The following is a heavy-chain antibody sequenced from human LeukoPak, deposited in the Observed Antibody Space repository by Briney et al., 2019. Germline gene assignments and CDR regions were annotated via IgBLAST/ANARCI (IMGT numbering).Heavy chain of an antibody. V-gene: IGHV3-11*06. D-gene: IGHD3-10*01. CDR3: AKSCLGDSYGMDV. CDR2: ISSSSSYT. CDR1: RFTFSDYY. Sequence: PGGSLRLSCAASRFTFSDYYMSWISQARGKGLEWVSYISSSSSYTNYADSVKGRFTISRDNTKNSLYLQMNSLRAEDTAVYYCAKSCLGDSYGMDVWGKGTTITVSS. J-gene: IGHJ6*04.